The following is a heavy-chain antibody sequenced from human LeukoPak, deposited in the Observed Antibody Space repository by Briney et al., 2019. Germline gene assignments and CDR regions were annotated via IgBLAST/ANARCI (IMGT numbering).Heavy chain of an antibody. CDR2: ISPDGSST. V-gene: IGHV3-74*01. Sequence: GGSLRLSCAASGFTFSIYWMHWVRQVPGKGLVWVSRISPDGSSTNYADSVKGRFAISRDNAKNTVYLQMNSLRAEDTAVYYCAKDIEWGVVAHSHLEYRGQGTLVTVSS. CDR1: GFTFSIYW. CDR3: AKDIEWGVVAHSHLEY. J-gene: IGHJ4*02. D-gene: IGHD2-21*01.